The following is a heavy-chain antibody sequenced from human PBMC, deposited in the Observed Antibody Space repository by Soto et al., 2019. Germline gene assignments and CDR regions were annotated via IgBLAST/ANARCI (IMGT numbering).Heavy chain of an antibody. J-gene: IGHJ6*02. D-gene: IGHD2-2*01. Sequence: VGSLRLSCAASGFTFSNFEMHWVRQAPGKGLEWVSYINTAGSTKYYAESVKGRFTISRDNARNSLFLQMNSLRAEDTAVYYCARAECSTPNCLTAYYSYGLDVWGQGTTVTVSS. CDR2: INTAGSTK. V-gene: IGHV3-48*03. CDR1: GFTFSNFE. CDR3: ARAECSTPNCLTAYYSYGLDV.